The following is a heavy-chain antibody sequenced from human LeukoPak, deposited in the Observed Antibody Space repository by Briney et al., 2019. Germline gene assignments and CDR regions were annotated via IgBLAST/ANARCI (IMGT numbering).Heavy chain of an antibody. J-gene: IGHJ6*03. CDR3: AKDKHPSYYYYYMDV. CDR2: ISSSSSYI. CDR1: GFTFISYS. V-gene: IGHV3-21*01. Sequence: GGSLRLSCAASGFTFISYSMNWVRQAPGKGLGWVSSISSSSSYIYYADSVKGRFTISRDNAKNSLYLQMNSLRAEDTAVYYCAKDKHPSYYYYYMDVWGKGTTVTISS.